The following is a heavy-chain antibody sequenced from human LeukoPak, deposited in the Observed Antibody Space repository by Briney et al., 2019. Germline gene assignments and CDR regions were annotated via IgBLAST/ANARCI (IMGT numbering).Heavy chain of an antibody. J-gene: IGHJ4*02. Sequence: GGSLRLSCAASGFTFSSYAMSWVRQAPGKGLEWVSAISGSGGSTYCADSVKGRFTISRDNSKNTLYLQMNSLRAEDTAVYYCATDLRYFDRSYFDYCGQGTLVTVSS. CDR1: GFTFSSYA. CDR3: ATDLRYFDRSYFDY. V-gene: IGHV3-23*01. CDR2: ISGSGGST. D-gene: IGHD3-9*01.